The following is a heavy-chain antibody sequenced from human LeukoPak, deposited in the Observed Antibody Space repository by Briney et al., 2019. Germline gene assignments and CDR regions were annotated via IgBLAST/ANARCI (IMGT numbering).Heavy chain of an antibody. D-gene: IGHD3-10*01. V-gene: IGHV4-59*01. CDR3: ASGSGEYFDY. J-gene: IGHJ4*02. Sequence: SETLSLTCSVSGGSITSYYWYWIRQPPGKGLEWIGYFYYSGSTIYNPSLESRVTISVDTSKNQCSLKVSSVTAADTAVYYCASGSGEYFDYWGQGTLVTVSS. CDR2: FYYSGST. CDR1: GGSITSYY.